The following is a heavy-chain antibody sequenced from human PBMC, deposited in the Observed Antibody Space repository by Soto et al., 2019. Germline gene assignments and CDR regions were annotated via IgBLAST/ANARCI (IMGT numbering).Heavy chain of an antibody. CDR2: INPNSGGT. CDR1: GYTFTGYY. D-gene: IGHD3-22*01. CDR3: ARDSDYYDTWYYGMDV. V-gene: IGHV1-2*04. Sequence: QVQLVQSGAEVKKPGASVKVSCKASGYTFTGYYMHWVRQAPGQGLEWMGWINPNSGGTNYAQKFQGWVTMTTDTSTSTAYMELRSLRSDDTAVYYCARDSDYYDTWYYGMDVWGQGTTVTVSS. J-gene: IGHJ6*02.